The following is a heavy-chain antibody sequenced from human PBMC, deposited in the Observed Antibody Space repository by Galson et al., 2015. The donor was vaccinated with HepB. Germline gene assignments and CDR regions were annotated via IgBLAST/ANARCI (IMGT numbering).Heavy chain of an antibody. CDR1: GFTFSDYY. V-gene: IGHV3-11*06. J-gene: IGHJ4*02. CDR3: ARGGTARQRWLDY. D-gene: IGHD4-23*01. CDR2: ISSSSSYT. Sequence: SLRLSCAAPGFTFSDYYMSWIRQAPGKGLEWVSYISSSSSYTNYADSVKGRFTNSRDNAKNSLYLQMNSLRAEDTAVYYCARGGTARQRWLDYWGQGTLVTVSS.